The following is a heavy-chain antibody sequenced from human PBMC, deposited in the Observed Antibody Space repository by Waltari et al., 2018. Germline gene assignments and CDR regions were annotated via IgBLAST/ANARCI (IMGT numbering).Heavy chain of an antibody. J-gene: IGHJ6*02. CDR1: GGSFSGYF. CDR3: ARVGDYHGSGRFGLDV. Sequence: QVQLQQWGAGLLKPSETLSLTCAVYGGSFSGYFWSWVRQSPGKGLEGIGQINRDGSNQSNPSLRSRVAMSVDTIKSQISLRLTSVTAADAAVYYCARVGDYHGSGRFGLDVWGQGTRVTVSS. CDR2: INRDGSN. D-gene: IGHD3-10*01. V-gene: IGHV4-34*01.